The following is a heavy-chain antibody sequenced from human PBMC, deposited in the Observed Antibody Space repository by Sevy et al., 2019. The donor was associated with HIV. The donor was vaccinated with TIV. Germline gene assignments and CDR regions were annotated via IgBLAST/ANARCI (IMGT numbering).Heavy chain of an antibody. CDR3: ARDPRMYGDYLLAYFDY. CDR1: GFTPSTYG. V-gene: IGHV3-33*01. D-gene: IGHD2-8*01. Sequence: GGFLRLSCAASGFTPSTYGMHWVRQAPGKGLEWVAVIGYDGSNKYYADSVKGRFTTSRDNSKNTLFLQMDSLRAEDTAVYYCARDPRMYGDYLLAYFDYWGQGTLVIVSS. J-gene: IGHJ4*02. CDR2: IGYDGSNK.